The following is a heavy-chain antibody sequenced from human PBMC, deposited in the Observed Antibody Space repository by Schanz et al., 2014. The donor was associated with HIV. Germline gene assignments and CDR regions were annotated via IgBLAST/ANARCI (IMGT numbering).Heavy chain of an antibody. Sequence: QVQVVESGGGVVQPGRSLRLSCAASGFTFSSYGMHWVRQAPGKGLEWVAVIWYDGSSKYYADSVKGRFTISRDNSKNTLYLQMNSLRVEDTAVYYCARGGLQWHPEWFDYWGQGILVTVSS. CDR3: ARGGLQWHPEWFDY. CDR1: GFTFSSYG. CDR2: IWYDGSSK. D-gene: IGHD4-4*01. J-gene: IGHJ4*02. V-gene: IGHV3-33*01.